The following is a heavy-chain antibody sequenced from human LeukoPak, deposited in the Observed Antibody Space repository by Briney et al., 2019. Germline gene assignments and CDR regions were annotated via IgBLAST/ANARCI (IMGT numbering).Heavy chain of an antibody. CDR3: AKDGVATITYDY. V-gene: IGHV3-23*01. J-gene: IGHJ4*02. D-gene: IGHD5-12*01. CDR2: ISGSGGAT. CDR1: GFTFSSYA. Sequence: GGSLRLSCAASGFTFSSYAMSWVRQAPGKGLEWVSVISGSGGATYYADSVKGRFTISRDNSKNTLNLQMNSLRAEDTAVYYCAKDGVATITYDYWGQGTLVTVSS.